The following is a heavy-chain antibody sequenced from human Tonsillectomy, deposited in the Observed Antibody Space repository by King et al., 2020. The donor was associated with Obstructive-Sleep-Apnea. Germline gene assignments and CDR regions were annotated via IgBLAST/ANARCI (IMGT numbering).Heavy chain of an antibody. CDR3: ARGPVGGGFDY. Sequence: VQLQQWGAGLLKPSETLSLSCAVYGGSLSGYYWGWIRQPPGKGLEWIGDIYHSGSTTYNPSLKSRVSMSVDTSKEQFSLKLKSLTAADTAVYYCARGPVGGGFDYWGQGILVAVSS. J-gene: IGHJ4*02. D-gene: IGHD3-16*01. CDR1: GGSLSGYY. CDR2: IYHSGST. V-gene: IGHV4-34*01.